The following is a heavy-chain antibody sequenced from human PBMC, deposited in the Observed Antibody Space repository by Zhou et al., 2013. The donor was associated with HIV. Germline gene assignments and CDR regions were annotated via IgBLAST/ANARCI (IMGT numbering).Heavy chain of an antibody. CDR2: ISAYNGNT. CDR3: ARASRGDSRRQAEGWFDP. J-gene: IGHJ5*02. Sequence: QVQLVQSGAEVKKPGASVKVSCKASDYTFTSYGISWLRQAPGQGLEWMGWISAYNGNTIYTQKLQGRVTMTTDTSTSTAYMELRSLRSEDTAVYYCARASRGDSRRQAEGWFDPLGPGNPGHRLL. D-gene: IGHD1-1*01. V-gene: IGHV1-18*01. CDR1: DYTFTSYG.